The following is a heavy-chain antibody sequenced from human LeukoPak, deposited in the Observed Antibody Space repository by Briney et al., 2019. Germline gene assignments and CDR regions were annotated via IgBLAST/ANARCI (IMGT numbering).Heavy chain of an antibody. CDR3: AASPYYGSGSYYEAPFDY. J-gene: IGHJ4*02. D-gene: IGHD3-10*01. CDR1: GGSISSYY. Sequence: SETLSLTCTVSGGSISSYYWSWIRQPPGKGLEWIGYIYYSGSTNYNPSLKSRVTISVGTSKNQFSLKLSSVTAADTAVYYCAASPYYGSGSYYEAPFDYWGQGTLVTVSS. V-gene: IGHV4-59*01. CDR2: IYYSGST.